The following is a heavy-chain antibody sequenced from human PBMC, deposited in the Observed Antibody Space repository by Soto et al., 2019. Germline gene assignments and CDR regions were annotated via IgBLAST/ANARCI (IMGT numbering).Heavy chain of an antibody. CDR3: AKSAKLMVYAAPFDS. Sequence: VQLLESGGALVPPGGSLRLSCAASGFTFSSYAMSWVRQSPGKALEWVSAISGSGGSTYYAASVKGRFTISRDNSKNTLYRQMNSLRAEDTAVYYCAKSAKLMVYAAPFDSWGQGTLDTVS. CDR2: ISGSGGST. CDR1: GFTFSSYA. V-gene: IGHV3-23*01. J-gene: IGHJ4*02. D-gene: IGHD2-8*01.